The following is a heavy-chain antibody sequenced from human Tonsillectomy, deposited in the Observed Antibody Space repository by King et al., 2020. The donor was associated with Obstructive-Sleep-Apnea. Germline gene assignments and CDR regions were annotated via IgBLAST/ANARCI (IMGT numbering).Heavy chain of an antibody. Sequence: QLVQSGPEVKKPGTSVKVSCKASGFTFTSSAMQWVRQARGQRLEWIGWIVVVSGNTNYAQKFQERVTITRDMSTSTAYMELGSLRSEDTAVYYCAAITIFGGLGYFDYWGQGTLVTVSS. V-gene: IGHV1-58*02. CDR2: IVVVSGNT. CDR1: GFTFTSSA. CDR3: AAITIFGGLGYFDY. D-gene: IGHD3-3*01. J-gene: IGHJ4*02.